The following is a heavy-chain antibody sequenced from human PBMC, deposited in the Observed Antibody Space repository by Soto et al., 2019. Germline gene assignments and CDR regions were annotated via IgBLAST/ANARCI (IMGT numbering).Heavy chain of an antibody. J-gene: IGHJ6*02. V-gene: IGHV5-51*01. CDR1: GYTFTTYW. CDR2: IYPGDSDT. CDR3: ARQSEYYYYGMED. Sequence: PGESLKISCKGSGYTFTTYWIGWVRQMPGKGLEWMGIIYPGDSDTRYSPSFQGQVTISADKSTSTAYLQWSSLKASDTAMYYCARQSEYYYYGMEDWGQGTTVTVPS.